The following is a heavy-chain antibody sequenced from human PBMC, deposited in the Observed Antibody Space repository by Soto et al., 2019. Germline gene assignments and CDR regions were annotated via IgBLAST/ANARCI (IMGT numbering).Heavy chain of an antibody. Sequence: EVQLLESGGGLVQPGGSLRLSCAASGFTFSSYAMTWVRQAPGKGLVWVSVITGGVGVTYYADSVKGRFTISRDNSKNTLCLQMNSLRAEDTAVYSCAKFLGETSNKWDFQYWGQGTLVTVSS. D-gene: IGHD3-16*01. V-gene: IGHV3-23*01. J-gene: IGHJ4*02. CDR2: ITGGVGVT. CDR3: AKFLGETSNKWDFQY. CDR1: GFTFSSYA.